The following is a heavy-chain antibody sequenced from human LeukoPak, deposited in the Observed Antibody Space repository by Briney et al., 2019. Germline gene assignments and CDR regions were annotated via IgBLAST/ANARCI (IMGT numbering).Heavy chain of an antibody. V-gene: IGHV3-7*01. CDR1: GFTFSSYW. D-gene: IGHD3-16*01. CDR2: IKQDGSEK. Sequence: PGGSLRLSCAASGFTFSSYWMSWVRQAPGKGLEWVANIKQDGSEKYYVDSVKGRFTISRDNAKNSLYLQMNSLRAEDTAVYYCARDFSLRVAEYFQHWGQGTLVTVSS. CDR3: ARDFSLRVAEYFQH. J-gene: IGHJ1*01.